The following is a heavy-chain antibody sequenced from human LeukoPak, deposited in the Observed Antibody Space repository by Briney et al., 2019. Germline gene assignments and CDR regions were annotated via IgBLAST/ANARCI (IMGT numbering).Heavy chain of an antibody. J-gene: IGHJ4*02. CDR1: GGSFSGYY. CDR2: INHSGST. V-gene: IGHV4-34*01. D-gene: IGHD3-22*01. Sequence: PSETLSLTCAVYGGSFSGYYWSWIRQPPGKGLEWIGEINHSGSTNYNPSLKSRVTISVDTSKNQFSLKLGSVAAADTAVYYCARGYYYDSSGYLDYWGQGTLVTVSS. CDR3: ARGYYYDSSGYLDY.